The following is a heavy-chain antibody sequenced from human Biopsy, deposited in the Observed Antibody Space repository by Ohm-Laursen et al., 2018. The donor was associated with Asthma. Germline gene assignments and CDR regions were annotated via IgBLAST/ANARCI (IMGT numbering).Heavy chain of an antibody. CDR1: GFTFGDYW. CDR3: ARAYGGSFFSGSFDI. J-gene: IGHJ3*02. V-gene: IGHV3-53*01. D-gene: IGHD4-23*01. CDR2: IYSGGGT. Sequence: GSLRLSCTASGFTFGDYWMSWVRQVPGKGLEWVSVIYSGGGTYYADSVQGRATISRDNSKNTLSLQMNSLRAEDTAVYYCARAYGGSFFSGSFDIWGQGTMVTVSS.